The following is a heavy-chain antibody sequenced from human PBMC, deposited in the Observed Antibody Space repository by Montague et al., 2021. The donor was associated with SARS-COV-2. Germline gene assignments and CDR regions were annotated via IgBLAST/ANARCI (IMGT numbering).Heavy chain of an antibody. CDR3: ARDLSRAFCEGDSCYSENWFAP. J-gene: IGHJ5*02. CDR1: GGSIGSYY. Sequence: SETLSLTCTVSGGSIGSYYWTWIRQPPGKGLEWLAYVYHTGSTKYNPSLNSRATMSIDTSKNQFSLKLTSVTAADTAIYYCARDLSRAFCEGDSCYSENWFAPWGQGILVSVSS. D-gene: IGHD2-15*01. CDR2: VYHTGST. V-gene: IGHV4-59*01.